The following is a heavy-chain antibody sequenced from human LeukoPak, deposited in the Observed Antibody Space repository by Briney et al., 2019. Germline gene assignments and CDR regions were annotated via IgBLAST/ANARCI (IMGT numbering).Heavy chain of an antibody. D-gene: IGHD5-12*01. CDR2: MSGVGGST. J-gene: IGHJ4*02. Sequence: GGSLRLSCAASGFTFDDYAMHWVRQAPGKGLEWVSLMSGVGGSTYYADSVKGRFTISRDNSKNSLYLQMNSLRTEDTALYYCAKDKRYSGYVPFDYWGQGTLVTVSS. CDR1: GFTFDDYA. CDR3: AKDKRYSGYVPFDY. V-gene: IGHV3-43*02.